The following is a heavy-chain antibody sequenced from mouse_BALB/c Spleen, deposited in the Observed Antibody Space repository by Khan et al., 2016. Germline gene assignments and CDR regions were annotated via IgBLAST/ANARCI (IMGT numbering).Heavy chain of an antibody. Sequence: VQLQQSGPELVKPGASVKISCKASGYTFTDYNMHWVKQSHGKSLEWIGFFYPYNGDTGYKQNFKTKATLTVDISSSTAYMELRSLTSADSAVCYCARSLGRHYFFDVWGAGTTVTVSS. V-gene: IGHV1S29*02. D-gene: IGHD4-1*01. CDR3: ARSLGRHYFFDV. J-gene: IGHJ1*01. CDR1: GYTFTDYN. CDR2: FYPYNGDT.